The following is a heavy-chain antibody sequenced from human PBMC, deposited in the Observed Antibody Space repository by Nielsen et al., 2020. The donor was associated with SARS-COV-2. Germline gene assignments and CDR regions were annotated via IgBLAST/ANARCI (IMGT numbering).Heavy chain of an antibody. D-gene: IGHD3/OR15-3a*01. V-gene: IGHV1-2*02. J-gene: IGHJ6*02. CDR2: INPNSGGT. CDR3: ARARATIFGLVMSYGMDV. Sequence: ASVKVSCKASGYTFTSYDINWVRQATGQGLEWMGWINPNSGGTNYAQKFQGRVTMTRDTSISTAYMELSRLRSDDTAVYYCARARATIFGLVMSYGMDVWGQGTTVTVSS. CDR1: GYTFTSYD.